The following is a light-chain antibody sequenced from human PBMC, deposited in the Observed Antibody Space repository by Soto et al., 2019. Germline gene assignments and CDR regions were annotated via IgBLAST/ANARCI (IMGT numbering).Light chain of an antibody. CDR3: QQYGNSLT. CDR1: QSVRSNY. V-gene: IGKV3-20*01. J-gene: IGKJ4*01. Sequence: EIVLTQSPGTLSFFPGERATLSCRASQSVRSNYVAWYQQKPGQAPRLLIYGASNRATGIPDRFSGVGSGTDFTLTISRLEPEDFAVYYCQQYGNSLTFGGGTKVDI. CDR2: GAS.